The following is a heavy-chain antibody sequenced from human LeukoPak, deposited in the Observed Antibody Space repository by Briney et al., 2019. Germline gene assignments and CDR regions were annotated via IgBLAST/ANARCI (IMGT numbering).Heavy chain of an antibody. Sequence: GGSLRLSCTGSGFNFGDYAMTWVRQAPGKGLEWVGYIRSKTHGETTHFAASVRGRFSLSRDDSKGIAYLEMTSLRTEDTAVYYCASNSLDYSNFKVYFDPWDQGTLVTVSS. V-gene: IGHV3-49*04. D-gene: IGHD4-11*01. CDR3: ASNSLDYSNFKVYFDP. CDR1: GFNFGDYA. J-gene: IGHJ5*02. CDR2: IRSKTHGETT.